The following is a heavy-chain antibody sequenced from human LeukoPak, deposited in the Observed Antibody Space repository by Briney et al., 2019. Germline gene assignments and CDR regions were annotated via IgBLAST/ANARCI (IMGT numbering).Heavy chain of an antibody. V-gene: IGHV3-21*01. CDR2: ISSSSSYI. Sequence: GGSLRLSCAASGFTFSSYSMNWVRQAPGKGLEWVSSISSSSSYIYYADSVKGRFTISRDNAKNSLYLQMSSLRAEDTAVYYCASAVPVAIEIDYWGQGTLVTVSS. J-gene: IGHJ4*02. CDR1: GFTFSSYS. CDR3: ASAVPVAIEIDY. D-gene: IGHD2-2*01.